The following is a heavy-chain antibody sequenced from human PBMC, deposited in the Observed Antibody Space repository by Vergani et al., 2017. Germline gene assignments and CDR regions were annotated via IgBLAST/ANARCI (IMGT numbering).Heavy chain of an antibody. Sequence: EVQLLESGGGLVQPGGSLRLSCAASGFTFSSYAMSWVRQAPGKGLEWVSAISGSGGSKYYADSVKGRFTISRDNSKNTLYLQMNSLRAEDTAVYYCAGPDVVVPAAISYAYYMDVWGKGTTVTVSS. CDR2: ISGSGGSK. J-gene: IGHJ6*03. D-gene: IGHD2-2*02. CDR3: AGPDVVVPAAISYAYYMDV. CDR1: GFTFSSYA. V-gene: IGHV3-23*01.